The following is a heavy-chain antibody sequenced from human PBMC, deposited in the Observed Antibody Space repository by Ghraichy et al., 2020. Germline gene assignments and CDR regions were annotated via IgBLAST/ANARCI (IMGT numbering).Heavy chain of an antibody. CDR3: AKNRGAYSSSWQS. CDR1: GFTFSSYA. Sequence: GGSLRLSCAASGFTFSSYAVTWVRQAPGKGLEWVSAISGSGGSTYYADSVKGRFTISRDNSKNTLYLQMNSLRAEDTAVYYCAKNRGAYSSSWQSWGQGTLVTVSS. CDR2: ISGSGGST. J-gene: IGHJ5*02. D-gene: IGHD6-13*01. V-gene: IGHV3-23*01.